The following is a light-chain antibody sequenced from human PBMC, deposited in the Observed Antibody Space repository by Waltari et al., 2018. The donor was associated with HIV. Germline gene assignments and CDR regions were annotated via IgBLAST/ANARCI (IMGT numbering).Light chain of an antibody. V-gene: IGKV1-8*01. Sequence: IRMTQSPSSFSASTGDRVTITCRASQGISSYLAWYQQKPGKAPKLLIYAASTLQSGVPSRFSGSGSGTDFTLTISCLQSEDFATYYCQQYYSYPTFGPGTKVDIK. CDR2: AAS. J-gene: IGKJ3*01. CDR3: QQYYSYPT. CDR1: QGISSY.